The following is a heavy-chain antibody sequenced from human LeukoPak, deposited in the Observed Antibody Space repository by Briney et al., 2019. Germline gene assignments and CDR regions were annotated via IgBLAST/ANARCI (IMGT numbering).Heavy chain of an antibody. CDR1: GSTFTRYW. J-gene: IGHJ4*02. D-gene: IGHD2-15*01. CDR2: IYPGDSNT. Sequence: GESLQISCKGSGSTFTRYWIGWVRQMPGKGLEWMGIIYPGDSNTRYSTSFQGQVTISVDKSISTAYLQWSSLKASDTAMYYCARLSQVDCSGGSCYSGGYYFDYWGQGTLVTVSS. V-gene: IGHV5-51*01. CDR3: ARLSQVDCSGGSCYSGGYYFDY.